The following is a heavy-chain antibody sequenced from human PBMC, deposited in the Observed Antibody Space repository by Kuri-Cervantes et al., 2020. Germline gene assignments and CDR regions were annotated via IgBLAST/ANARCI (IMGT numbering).Heavy chain of an antibody. Sequence: GSLRLSCAVYGGPFSGYYWSWIRQPPGKGLEWIGEINHSGSTNYNPSLKSRVTISVDTSKNQFSLKLSSVTAADTAVYYCARDGGSSSWYYYYYMDVWGKGTAVTVSS. CDR1: GGPFSGYY. D-gene: IGHD6-13*01. J-gene: IGHJ6*03. V-gene: IGHV4-34*01. CDR2: INHSGST. CDR3: ARDGGSSSWYYYYYMDV.